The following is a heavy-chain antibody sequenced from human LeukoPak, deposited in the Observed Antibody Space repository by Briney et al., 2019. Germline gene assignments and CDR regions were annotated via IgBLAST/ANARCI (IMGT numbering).Heavy chain of an antibody. Sequence: SETLSLTCTVSGGSISSYYWSWIRQPAGKGLEWIGRIYTSGSTNYNPSLKSRVTMSVDTSKNQFSLKLSSVTAADTAVYYCARDLEGSSWASYDAFGIWGQGTMVTVSS. D-gene: IGHD6-13*01. CDR3: ARDLEGSSWASYDAFGI. CDR1: GGSISSYY. V-gene: IGHV4-4*07. J-gene: IGHJ3*02. CDR2: IYTSGST.